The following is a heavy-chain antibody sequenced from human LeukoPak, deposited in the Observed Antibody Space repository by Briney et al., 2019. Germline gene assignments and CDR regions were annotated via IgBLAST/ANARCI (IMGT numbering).Heavy chain of an antibody. CDR2: ISSNGGST. V-gene: IGHV3-64*01. J-gene: IGHJ6*02. D-gene: IGHD4-11*01. CDR1: GFTFSSYA. Sequence: PGGSLRLSCAASGFTFSSYAMNWVRQAPGKGLEYVSAISSNGGSTYYANSVKGRFTISRDNSKNTLYLQMGSLRAEDMAVYYCARGPYSNYVYYYYGMDVWGQGTTVTVSS. CDR3: ARGPYSNYVYYYYGMDV.